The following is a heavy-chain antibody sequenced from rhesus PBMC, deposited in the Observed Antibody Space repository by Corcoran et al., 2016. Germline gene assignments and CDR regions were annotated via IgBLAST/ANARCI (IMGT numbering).Heavy chain of an antibody. Sequence: QVQLQESGPGVVKPSETLSLTCAVSGYSISSGFYWSWIRQPPGKGLELIGYITYRGSTSYNPSLKSRVTISRDTSKSQFSLKLSSVTAADTAVYYCARGLAAASDYWGQGVLVTVSS. CDR2: ITYRGST. J-gene: IGHJ4*01. D-gene: IGHD6-43*01. CDR1: GYSISSGFY. V-gene: IGHV4-122*02. CDR3: ARGLAAASDY.